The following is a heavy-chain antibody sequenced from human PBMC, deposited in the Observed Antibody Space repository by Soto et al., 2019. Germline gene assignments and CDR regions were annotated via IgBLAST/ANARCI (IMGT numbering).Heavy chain of an antibody. J-gene: IGHJ6*02. CDR2: IIPIFGTA. CDR3: ARGAETIVLMVYASNYYYYGMDV. V-gene: IGHV1-69*06. Sequence: SGKVSFKASGGTFSSYAISWGRQAPVQGLEWMGGIIPIFGTANYAQKFQGRVTITADKSTSTAYMELSSLRSEDTAVYYCARGAETIVLMVYASNYYYYGMDVWGQGTTVTVSS. D-gene: IGHD2-8*01. CDR1: GGTFSSYA.